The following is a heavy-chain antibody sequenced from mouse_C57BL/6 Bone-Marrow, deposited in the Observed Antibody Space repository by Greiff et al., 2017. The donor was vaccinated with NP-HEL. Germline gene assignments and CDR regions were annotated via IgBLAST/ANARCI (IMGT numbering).Heavy chain of an antibody. V-gene: IGHV2-9-1*01. Sequence: QVQLKESGPGLVAPSQSLSITCTVSGFSLTSYAISWVRQPPGKGLEWLGVIWPGGGTTYNSALKSRLSISKDNSESQVFLKMNSLQTDDTARYYCARNPTMITHYAMDYWGQGTSVTVSS. CDR2: IWPGGGT. D-gene: IGHD2-4*01. CDR3: ARNPTMITHYAMDY. J-gene: IGHJ4*01. CDR1: GFSLTSYA.